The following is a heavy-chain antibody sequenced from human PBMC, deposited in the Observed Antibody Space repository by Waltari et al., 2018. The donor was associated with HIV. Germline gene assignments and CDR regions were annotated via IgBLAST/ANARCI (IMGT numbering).Heavy chain of an antibody. CDR3: AKGELRWHDY. Sequence: QVQLVESGGGVVQPGRSLRLSCAASGFTFSSYGMHWVRQAPGKGLEWLAVISYDGSNKYYADSVKGRFTISRDNSKNTLYLQMNSLRAEDTAVYYCAKGELRWHDYWGQGTLVTVSS. V-gene: IGHV3-30*18. CDR1: GFTFSSYG. J-gene: IGHJ4*02. CDR2: ISYDGSNK. D-gene: IGHD3-10*01.